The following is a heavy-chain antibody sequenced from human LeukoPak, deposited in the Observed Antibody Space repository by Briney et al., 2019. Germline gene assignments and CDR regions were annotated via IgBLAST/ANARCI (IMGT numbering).Heavy chain of an antibody. CDR2: IKQDGSEK. CDR3: ARWQAQITMTGFDY. V-gene: IGHV3-7*01. CDR1: GFTSSNYW. D-gene: IGHD3-9*01. J-gene: IGHJ4*02. Sequence: GGSLRLSCAASGFTSSNYWMSWVRQAPGKGLEWVANIKQDGSEKYYVDSVKGRFTISRDNAKNSLYLQMNSLRAEDTAVYYCARWQAQITMTGFDYWGQGTLVTVSS.